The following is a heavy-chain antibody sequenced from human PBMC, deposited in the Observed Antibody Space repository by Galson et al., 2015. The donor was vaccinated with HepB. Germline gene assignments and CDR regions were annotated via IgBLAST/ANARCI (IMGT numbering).Heavy chain of an antibody. CDR2: ISYHGSNK. CDR1: GFTFSNYG. D-gene: IGHD6-19*01. V-gene: IGHV3-30*18. J-gene: IGHJ4*02. Sequence: SLRLSCAASGFTFSNYGMHWVRQAPGKGLEWVAIISYHGSNKYYAESVKGRFTISRDNSKNTLYLQMNSLRAEDTAVYYCAKWDSSGWYGYFDHWGQGTLVTVSS. CDR3: AKWDSSGWYGYFDH.